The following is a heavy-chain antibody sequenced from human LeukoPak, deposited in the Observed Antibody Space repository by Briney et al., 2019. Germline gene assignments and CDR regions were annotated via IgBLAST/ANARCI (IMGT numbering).Heavy chain of an antibody. CDR2: IRYDGSNK. CDR3: AKAGGRYQLLLSYYYYYMDV. V-gene: IGHV3-30*02. J-gene: IGHJ6*03. D-gene: IGHD2-2*01. CDR1: GSTFSSYG. Sequence: GGSLRLSCAASGSTFSSYGMHWVRQAPGKGLEWVAFIRYDGSNKYYADSVKGRFTISRDNSKNTLYLQMNSLRAEDTAVYYCAKAGGRYQLLLSYYYYYMDVWGKGTTVTVSS.